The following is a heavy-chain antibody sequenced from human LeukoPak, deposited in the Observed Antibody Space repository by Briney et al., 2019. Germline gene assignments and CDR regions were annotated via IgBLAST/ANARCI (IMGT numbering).Heavy chain of an antibody. V-gene: IGHV5-51*01. CDR2: IYPGDSDT. CDR1: GYSFTTYW. CDR3: ARRYCSSTSCQQGNWFDP. D-gene: IGHD2-2*01. J-gene: IGHJ5*02. Sequence: RGESLKIPCKGSGYSFTTYWIGWVRQMPGEGLEWMGIIYPGDSDTRYSPSFQGQVTISADKSISTAYLQWSSLKASDTAMYYCARRYCSSTSCQQGNWFDPWGQGTLVTVSS.